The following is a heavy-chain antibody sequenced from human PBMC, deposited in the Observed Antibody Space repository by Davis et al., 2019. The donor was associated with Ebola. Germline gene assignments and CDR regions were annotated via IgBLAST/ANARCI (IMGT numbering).Heavy chain of an antibody. D-gene: IGHD6-13*01. Sequence: GGSLRLSFAVPGFTFSTYAMSWVRQAPGKGLEWVSGISSSGDTTYYADFVKGRFTISRDNSKNTLHLQLNSLRAEDTAVYYCARGGPSVYSSSFTWGQGTLVTVSS. CDR3: ARGGPSVYSSSFT. CDR2: ISSSGDTT. J-gene: IGHJ5*02. V-gene: IGHV3-23*01. CDR1: GFTFSTYA.